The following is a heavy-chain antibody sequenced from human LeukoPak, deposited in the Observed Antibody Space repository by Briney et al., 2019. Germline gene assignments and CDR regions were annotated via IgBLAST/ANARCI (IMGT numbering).Heavy chain of an antibody. CDR2: IYISGST. CDR1: GVSISSGSYY. V-gene: IGHV4-61*02. Sequence: PSETLSLTCTVSGVSISSGSYYWSWIRQPAGKGLEWIGRIYISGSTNYNPSLKSRVTMSVDTSKNQFSLKLSSVTAADTAVYYCARGYYYGSGSYYLWFDPWGQGTLVTVSS. J-gene: IGHJ5*02. CDR3: ARGYYYGSGSYYLWFDP. D-gene: IGHD3-10*01.